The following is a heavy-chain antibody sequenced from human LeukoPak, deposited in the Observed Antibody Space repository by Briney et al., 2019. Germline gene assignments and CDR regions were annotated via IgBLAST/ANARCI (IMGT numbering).Heavy chain of an antibody. J-gene: IGHJ4*02. D-gene: IGHD2-15*01. CDR2: ISAYNGNT. CDR1: GGTFSSYA. V-gene: IGHV1-18*01. CDR3: AAARLLRVFDY. Sequence: SVKVSCKASGGTFSSYAISWVRQAPGQGLEWMGWISAYNGNTNYAQKLQGRVTMTTDTSTSTAYMELSSLRSEDTAVYYCAAARLLRVFDYWGQGTLVTVSS.